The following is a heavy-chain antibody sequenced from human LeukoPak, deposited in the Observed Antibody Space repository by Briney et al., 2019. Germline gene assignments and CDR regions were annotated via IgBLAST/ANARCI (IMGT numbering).Heavy chain of an antibody. CDR2: ISSSDPGT. CDR1: GFTFSSYA. J-gene: IGHJ6*04. D-gene: IGHD3-10*02. Sequence: GGSLRLSCAASGFTFSSYAMSWVRQVPGKGLEWVSAISSSDPGTYHAASVRGRFTISRDNSKNTLYLQMNSLRAEDAAVYYCAELGITIIGGVWGKGTTVTISS. V-gene: IGHV3-23*01. CDR3: AELGITIIGGV.